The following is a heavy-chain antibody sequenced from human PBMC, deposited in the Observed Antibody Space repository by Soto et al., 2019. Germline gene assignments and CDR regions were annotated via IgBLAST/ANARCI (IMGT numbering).Heavy chain of an antibody. J-gene: IGHJ5*02. V-gene: IGHV3-13*01. CDR2: IDSSGDA. Sequence: EVQLVESGGGLVQPGGSLRLSCAASGFTFSSHDMHWVRQVTGKGLEWVSGIDSSGDAKYSASVKGRFTISRENVKNSLQLQMNSLTAGDTAVYYCARGGIWGVSWNWFDTWGQGTLVTVSS. CDR3: ARGGIWGVSWNWFDT. CDR1: GFTFSSHD. D-gene: IGHD3-10*01.